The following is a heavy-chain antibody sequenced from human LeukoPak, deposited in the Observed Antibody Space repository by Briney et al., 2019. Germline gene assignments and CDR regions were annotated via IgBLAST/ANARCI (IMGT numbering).Heavy chain of an antibody. D-gene: IGHD2-15*01. CDR3: AKDREGGYCSGGSCSFDY. Sequence: GGSLRLSCAASGFTFNIYAMNWVRQAPGKGLEWVSTISSNGGRISYADSVKGRFTISRDNSKNTLYLQMNSLGAEDTAVYYCAKDREGGYCSGGSCSFDYWGQGTLVTVSS. CDR2: ISSNGGRI. CDR1: GFTFNIYA. V-gene: IGHV3-23*01. J-gene: IGHJ4*02.